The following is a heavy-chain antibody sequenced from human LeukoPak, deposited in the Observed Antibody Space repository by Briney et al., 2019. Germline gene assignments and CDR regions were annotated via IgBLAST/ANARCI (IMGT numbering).Heavy chain of an antibody. V-gene: IGHV4-61*02. CDR2: IYTSGST. CDR1: GGSISSGSYY. CDR3: ARDAHYYYMDV. J-gene: IGHJ6*03. Sequence: PSETLSLTCTVSGGSISSGSYYWSWIRQPAGKGLEWIGRIYTSGSTNYNPSLKSRVTISVDTSKNQFSLKLSSVTAADTAVYYCARDAHYYYMDVWGKGTTVTVSS.